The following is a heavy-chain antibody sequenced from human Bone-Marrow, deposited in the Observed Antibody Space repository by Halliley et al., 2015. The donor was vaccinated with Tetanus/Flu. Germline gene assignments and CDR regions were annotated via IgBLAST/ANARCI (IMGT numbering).Heavy chain of an antibody. J-gene: IGHJ5*02. CDR3: ARDVDDYSDYIWFDP. D-gene: IGHD4-17*01. Sequence: GYIYSSGSTKYNPPLNSRVTISMDTSKNQISLKLTSTTAADTAVYYCARDVDDYSDYIWFDPWGQGTLVTVSS. V-gene: IGHV4-59*01. CDR2: IYSSGST.